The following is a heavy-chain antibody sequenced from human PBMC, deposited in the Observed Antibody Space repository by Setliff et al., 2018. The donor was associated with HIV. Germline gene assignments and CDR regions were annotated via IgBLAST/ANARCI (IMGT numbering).Heavy chain of an antibody. Sequence: PSETLSLTCTVSGDSINSGTYYWSWIRQPAGKGLEWIGRLHLSGDTNYNPSLKSRVTLSIDTSKNQFSLKLSSVTAADTAVYYCARDNSYYYGSGSHYWYGMDVWGQGTTVTVSS. CDR2: LHLSGDT. CDR1: GDSINSGTYY. V-gene: IGHV4-61*02. D-gene: IGHD3-10*01. CDR3: ARDNSYYYGSGSHYWYGMDV. J-gene: IGHJ6*01.